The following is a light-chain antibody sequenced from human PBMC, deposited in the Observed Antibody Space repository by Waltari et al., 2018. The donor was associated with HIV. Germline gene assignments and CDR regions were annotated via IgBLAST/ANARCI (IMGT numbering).Light chain of an antibody. CDR2: RVS. V-gene: IGKV2-30*01. J-gene: IGKJ3*01. CDR1: QRLVYSDVNTY. Sequence: DVVMTQSPLYQPVTLGPSASIYSSSSQRLVYSDVNTYLNWFQQRPGQSPRRLIYRVSNRDSGVPNRFSGSGSGTDFTLKISRVEAEDLGVYYCMQGTNWPVTFGPGTRVDIK. CDR3: MQGTNWPVT.